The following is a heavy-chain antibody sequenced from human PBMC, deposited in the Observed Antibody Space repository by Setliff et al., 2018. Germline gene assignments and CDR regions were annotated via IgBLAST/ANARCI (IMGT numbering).Heavy chain of an antibody. CDR2: INTNTGNP. V-gene: IGHV7-4-1*02. CDR1: GYTFTTYA. CDR3: ARATRFGTIKYSGDYYVDV. J-gene: IGHJ6*03. Sequence: ASVKVSCKASGYTFTTYAITWMRQAPGQGLEYMGWINTNTGNPVYAQGFTGRFVFSLDTSVSTAYLQISSLTAEDTAIYYCARATRFGTIKYSGDYYVDVWGQGTTVTVSS. D-gene: IGHD3-10*01.